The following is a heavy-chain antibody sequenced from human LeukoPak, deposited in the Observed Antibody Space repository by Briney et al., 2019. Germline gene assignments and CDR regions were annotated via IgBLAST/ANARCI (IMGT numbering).Heavy chain of an antibody. J-gene: IGHJ4*02. Sequence: PGGSLRLSCAASGFTVSSNYMSWVRQAPGKGLEWVSVIYSGGSTYYADSVKGRFTISRDNSKNTLYLQMNSLRVEDTAVYYCAKDTISGSPYYFDHWGQGTRVTVSS. CDR3: AKDTISGSPYYFDH. D-gene: IGHD1-26*01. CDR2: IYSGGST. V-gene: IGHV3-53*01. CDR1: GFTVSSNY.